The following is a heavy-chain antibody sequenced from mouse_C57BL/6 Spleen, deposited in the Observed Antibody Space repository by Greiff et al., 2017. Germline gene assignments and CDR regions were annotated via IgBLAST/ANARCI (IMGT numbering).Heavy chain of an antibody. CDR1: GYTFTDHT. CDR2: IYPRDGST. Sequence: VQRVESDAELVKPGASVKISCKVSGYTFTDHTIHWMKQRPEQGLEWIGYIYPRDGSTKYNEKFKGKATLTADKSSSTAYMQLNSLTSEDSAVYFCARGIYDYDEGYFDYWGQGTTLTVSS. V-gene: IGHV1-78*01. J-gene: IGHJ2*01. D-gene: IGHD2-4*01. CDR3: ARGIYDYDEGYFDY.